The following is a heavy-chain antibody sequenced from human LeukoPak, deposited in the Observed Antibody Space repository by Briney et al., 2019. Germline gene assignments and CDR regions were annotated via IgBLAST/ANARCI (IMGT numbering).Heavy chain of an antibody. CDR1: GYTFTGYY. CDR3: AREAIAVAGTIDY. D-gene: IGHD6-19*01. J-gene: IGHJ4*02. Sequence: GASVKVSCKASGYTFTGYYMHWVRQVPGQGLEWMGRINPNSGGTNYAQKFQGRVTMTRDTSISTAYMELSRLRSDDTAVYYCAREAIAVAGTIDYWGQGTLVTVSS. CDR2: INPNSGGT. V-gene: IGHV1-2*06.